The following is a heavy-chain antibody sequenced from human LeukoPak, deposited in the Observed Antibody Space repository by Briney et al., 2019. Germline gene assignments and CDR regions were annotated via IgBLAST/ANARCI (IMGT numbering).Heavy chain of an antibody. Sequence: SQTLSLTCTVSGGSISSGSYYWSWIRQPAGKGLEWIAYIYYSGSTNYNPSLKSRVTISVDTSKKQFSLKLSSVTAADTAVYYCARVAYCGGDCYSFDYWGQGTLVTVSS. V-gene: IGHV4-61*10. CDR1: GGSISSGSYY. D-gene: IGHD2-21*02. J-gene: IGHJ4*02. CDR2: IYYSGST. CDR3: ARVAYCGGDCYSFDY.